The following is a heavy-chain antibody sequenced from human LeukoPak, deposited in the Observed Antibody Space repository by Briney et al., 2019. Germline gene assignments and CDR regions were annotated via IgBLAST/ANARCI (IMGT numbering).Heavy chain of an antibody. CDR3: AKDREYRSGWAGGFCY. Sequence: GRSLRLSCAASGFTFDDYAMHWVRQAPGKGLEWVSGISWNSGSIGYADSVKGRFTISRDNAKNSLYLQMNSLRAEDMALYYWAKDREYRSGWAGGFCYLGQGTPVTVSS. CDR1: GFTFDDYA. CDR2: ISWNSGSI. V-gene: IGHV3-9*03. D-gene: IGHD6-19*01. J-gene: IGHJ4*02.